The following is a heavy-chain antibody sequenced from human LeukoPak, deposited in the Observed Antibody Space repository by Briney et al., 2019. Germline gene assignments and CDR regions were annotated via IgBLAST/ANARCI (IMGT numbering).Heavy chain of an antibody. CDR3: ATKRLSGSYLFDY. V-gene: IGHV3-7*01. D-gene: IGHD1-26*01. CDR2: IKQDGSEK. Sequence: GGSLRLSCAASGFTFSSYWMSWVRQAPGKGLEWVANIKQDGSEKYYVDSVKGRFTISRDNAKNSLYLQMNSLRAEDTAVYYCATKRLSGSYLFDYWGQGTLVTVSS. CDR1: GFTFSSYW. J-gene: IGHJ4*02.